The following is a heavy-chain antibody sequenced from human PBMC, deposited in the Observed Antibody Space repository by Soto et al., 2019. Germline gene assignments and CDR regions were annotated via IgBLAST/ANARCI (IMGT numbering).Heavy chain of an antibody. CDR3: AREYRGLRYFDWLALLGY. Sequence: ASVKVSCKASGYTSTGYYMHWVRQAPGQGHEWMGWINPNSGGTNYAQKFQGRVTMTRETSISTAYMELSRLRSDDTAVYYCAREYRGLRYFDWLALLGYWGQGTLVTVSS. D-gene: IGHD3-9*01. V-gene: IGHV1-2*02. J-gene: IGHJ4*02. CDR1: GYTSTGYY. CDR2: INPNSGGT.